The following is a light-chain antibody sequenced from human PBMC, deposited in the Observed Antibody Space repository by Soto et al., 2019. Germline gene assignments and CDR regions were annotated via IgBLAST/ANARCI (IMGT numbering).Light chain of an antibody. J-gene: IGLJ1*01. CDR3: VSFAGGTYV. V-gene: IGLV2-8*01. Sequence: QSVLTQPASVSGSPGQSITISCSETSSGIGTYNYVSWYQLHPGKVPKLMVYDVNRRPPGVPDRFFGSKSGNTASLTVSGLQAEDEADYYCVSFAGGTYVFGTGTKVTVL. CDR2: DVN. CDR1: SSGIGTYNY.